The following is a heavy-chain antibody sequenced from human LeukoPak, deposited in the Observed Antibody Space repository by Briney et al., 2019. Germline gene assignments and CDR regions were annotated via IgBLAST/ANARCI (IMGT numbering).Heavy chain of an antibody. D-gene: IGHD4-23*01. V-gene: IGHV3-23*01. J-gene: IGHJ4*02. CDR1: GFTFSSYA. Sequence: PGGSLRLSCAASGFTFSSYAVSWVRQAPGKGLEWVSAISGSGGSTYYADSVKGRFTISRDNSKNTLYLQMNSLRAEDTAVYYCAKDPGGNPRFKFDYWGQGTLVTVSS. CDR2: ISGSGGST. CDR3: AKDPGGNPRFKFDY.